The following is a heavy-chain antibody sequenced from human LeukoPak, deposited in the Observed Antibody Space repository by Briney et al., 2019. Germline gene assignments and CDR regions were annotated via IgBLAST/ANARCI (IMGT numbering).Heavy chain of an antibody. V-gene: IGHV3-20*02. CDR2: INWNGDSP. J-gene: IGHJ4*02. CDR1: GHPLDDYG. CDR3: ARDPGGFSSGYYFDN. Sequence: PGGSLRLSFAASGHPLDDYGMRWVRQAPGKGLEWVPAINWNGDSPGYVESVKGRFTISRDNAKNSLYLQMNSLRAEDTALYHCARDPGGFSSGYYFDNWGQGTLVTVSS. D-gene: IGHD3-22*01.